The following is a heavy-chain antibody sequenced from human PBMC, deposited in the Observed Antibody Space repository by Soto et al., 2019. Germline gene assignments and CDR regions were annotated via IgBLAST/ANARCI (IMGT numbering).Heavy chain of an antibody. CDR3: ARSIFEPAAMDFDY. V-gene: IGHV1-3*01. D-gene: IGHD2-2*01. J-gene: IGHJ4*02. Sequence: KFQGRVTITRDTSASTAYMELSSLRSEDTAVYYCARSIFEPAAMDFDYWGQGTLVTVSS.